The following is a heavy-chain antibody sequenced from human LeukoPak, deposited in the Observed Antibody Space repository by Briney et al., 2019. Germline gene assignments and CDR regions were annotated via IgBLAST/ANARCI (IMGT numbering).Heavy chain of an antibody. CDR2: IYTSGST. D-gene: IGHD3-10*01. V-gene: IGHV4-61*02. CDR1: GGSISSGSYY. CDR3: ARGDITMVRGVIDNWFDP. Sequence: SETLSLTCTVSGGSISSGSYYWSWIRQPAGKGLEWIGRIYTSGSTNYNPSLKSRVTISVDTSKNQFSLKLSSVTAADTAVYYCARGDITMVRGVIDNWFDPWGQGTLVTVSS. J-gene: IGHJ5*02.